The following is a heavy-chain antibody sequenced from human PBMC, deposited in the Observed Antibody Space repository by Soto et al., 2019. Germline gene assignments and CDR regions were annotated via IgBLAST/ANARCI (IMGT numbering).Heavy chain of an antibody. Sequence: QVQLQESGPGLVKPSGTLSLTCAVSGGSISSSNWWSWVRQPPGKGLEWIGEIYHSGSTNYNPSLKCRVTISVDKSKNQFSLKLSSETAADTAVYYCARLLEYYDILTGYYTDYYYYYGMDVWGQGTTVTVSS. CDR3: ARLLEYYDILTGYYTDYYYYYGMDV. D-gene: IGHD3-9*01. V-gene: IGHV4-4*02. J-gene: IGHJ6*02. CDR1: GGSISSSNW. CDR2: IYHSGST.